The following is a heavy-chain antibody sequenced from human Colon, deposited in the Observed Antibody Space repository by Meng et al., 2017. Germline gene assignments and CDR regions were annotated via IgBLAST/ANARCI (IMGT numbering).Heavy chain of an antibody. CDR3: ASNPGIGAADF. CDR2: TPHRSSS. J-gene: IGHJ4*02. CDR1: GDSITNHNW. V-gene: IGHV4-55*09. Sequence: QVQLRESGPALVKPSETLSLTGAVSGDSITNHNWGAWVHRPPGKGLGWIGETPHRSSSAYNPSIKSRVTMSIDTSKNQFSLKLTSVTAADTAVYYCASNPGIGAADFWGQGTLVTVSS. D-gene: IGHD6-13*01.